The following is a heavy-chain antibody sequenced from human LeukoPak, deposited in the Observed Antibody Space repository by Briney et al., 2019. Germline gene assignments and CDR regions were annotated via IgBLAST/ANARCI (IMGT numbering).Heavy chain of an antibody. CDR3: AREYCSGGSCFDY. D-gene: IGHD2-15*01. Sequence: QSGGSLRLSCAVSGFTFDDYAMHWVRQVPGKGLEWVSGINWNSDSIGYADSVKGRFTTSRDNAKNSLYLQMNSLRAEDTAVYYCAREYCSGGSCFDYWGQGTLVTVSS. V-gene: IGHV3-9*01. CDR2: INWNSDSI. J-gene: IGHJ4*02. CDR1: GFTFDDYA.